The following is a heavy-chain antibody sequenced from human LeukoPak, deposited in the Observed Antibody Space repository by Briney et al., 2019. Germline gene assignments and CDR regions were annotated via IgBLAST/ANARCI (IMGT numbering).Heavy chain of an antibody. CDR2: ISSSGSTI. V-gene: IGHV3-11*04. CDR3: ARHSAYQYSSSWPTIDY. J-gene: IGHJ4*02. Sequence: GGSLRLSCAASGFTFSDYYMSWIRQAPGKGLEWVSYISSSGSTIYYADSVKGRFTISRDNAKNSLYLQMNSLRAEDTAVYYCARHSAYQYSSSWPTIDYWGQGTLVTVSS. CDR1: GFTFSDYY. D-gene: IGHD6-13*01.